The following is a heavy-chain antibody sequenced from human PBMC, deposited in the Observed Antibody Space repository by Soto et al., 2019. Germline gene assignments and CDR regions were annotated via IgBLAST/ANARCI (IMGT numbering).Heavy chain of an antibody. J-gene: IGHJ4*02. CDR3: ARPNEYSSSSGLLVY. D-gene: IGHD6-6*01. CDR2: ISSSSSYI. V-gene: IGHV3-21*01. Sequence: PGGSLRLSCAASGFTFSSYSMNWVRQAPGKGLEWVSSISSSSSYIYYADSVKGRFTISRDNAKNSLYLQMNSLRAEDTAVYYCARPNEYSSSSGLLVYWGQGTLVTVSS. CDR1: GFTFSSYS.